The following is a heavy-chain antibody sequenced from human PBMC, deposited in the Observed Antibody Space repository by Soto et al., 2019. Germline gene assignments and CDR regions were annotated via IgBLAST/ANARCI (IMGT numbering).Heavy chain of an antibody. Sequence: EVQLVESGGGLVQPGGSLRLSCEASGFSFSKYWMTWVREAPGKGEEWGANIKQNGSEKYYADSVKGRFTISRDNDQTSLSLQMTALRVEDTALYYCARDGFCTGGSFYSRLVYWGKGILVTVSS. CDR2: IKQNGSEK. CDR3: ARDGFCTGGSFYSRLVY. J-gene: IGHJ4*02. V-gene: IGHV3-7*01. CDR1: GFSFSKYW. D-gene: IGHD2-15*01.